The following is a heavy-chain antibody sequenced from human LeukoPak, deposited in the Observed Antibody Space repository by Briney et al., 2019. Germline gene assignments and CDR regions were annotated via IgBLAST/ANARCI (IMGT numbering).Heavy chain of an antibody. CDR2: IFYSGST. J-gene: IGHJ4*02. V-gene: IGHV4-39*07. Sequence: SETLSLTCTVSGGSISNTIYYWGWIRQPPGKGLQWIGSIFYSGSTYYNPSLRSRVTISVDTSKNQFSLKLSSVTAADTAVYYCATLTTVVTAYYFDYWGQGTLVTVSS. D-gene: IGHD4-23*01. CDR1: GGSISNTIYY. CDR3: ATLTTVVTAYYFDY.